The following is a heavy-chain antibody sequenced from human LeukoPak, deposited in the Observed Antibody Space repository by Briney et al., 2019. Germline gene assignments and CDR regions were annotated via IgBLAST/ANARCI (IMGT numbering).Heavy chain of an antibody. D-gene: IGHD6-19*01. J-gene: IGHJ4*02. V-gene: IGHV4-59*01. CDR3: ARAGGGWSFDY. CDR2: LFFGGST. CDR1: GASISTYY. Sequence: PSETLSLTCTVSGASISTYYWSWIRQPPGKGLEWIGYLFFGGSTNYNPSLKSRVTISSDASKNQLSLKLTSVTAADTAVYYCARAGGGWSFDYLGQGTLVTVSS.